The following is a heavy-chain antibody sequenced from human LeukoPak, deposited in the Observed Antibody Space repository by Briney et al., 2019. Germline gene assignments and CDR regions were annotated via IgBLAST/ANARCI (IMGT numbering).Heavy chain of an antibody. J-gene: IGHJ4*02. Sequence: ASVKVSCKVSGYTLTELSMHWVRQAPGKGRGWMGGFDPEDGETIYAQKFQGRVTITEDTSTDTAYMELSSLRSEDTAVYYCATTSILCGGDCPYDYWGQGTLVTVSS. CDR3: ATTSILCGGDCPYDY. V-gene: IGHV1-24*01. CDR2: FDPEDGET. CDR1: GYTLTELS. D-gene: IGHD2-21*02.